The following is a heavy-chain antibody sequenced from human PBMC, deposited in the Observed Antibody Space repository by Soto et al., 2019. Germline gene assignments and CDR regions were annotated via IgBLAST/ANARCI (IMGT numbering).Heavy chain of an antibody. CDR3: TKSDGCGGGACYTGTYYYFDV. CDR2: ISESGHHT. Sequence: DVHLLESGGGLVEPGGSLTLSCAASGFPSSTYALYWVRQAPGKGPEWVSTISESGHHTHYADSVKGRFTISRDKSKNTLSLQMNSLRVDDTAIYYCTKSDGCGGGACYTGTYYYFDVWGRGTLVTVSS. CDR1: GFPSSTYA. V-gene: IGHV3-23*01. D-gene: IGHD3-16*02. J-gene: IGHJ2*01.